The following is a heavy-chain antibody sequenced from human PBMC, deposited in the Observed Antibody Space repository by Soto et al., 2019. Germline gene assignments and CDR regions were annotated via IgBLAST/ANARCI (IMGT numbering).Heavy chain of an antibody. CDR1: GFTFSSYW. V-gene: IGHV3-7*05. CDR2: IKQDGSEK. CDR3: ATSRTLDY. J-gene: IGHJ4*02. Sequence: HPGGSLRLSCAASGFTFSSYWMSWVRQAPGKGLEWVANIKQDGSEKYYADSVKGRFTISRDNAKNSLYLQMNSLRTEDTGVYYGATSRTLDYWGQGTMVTVSS.